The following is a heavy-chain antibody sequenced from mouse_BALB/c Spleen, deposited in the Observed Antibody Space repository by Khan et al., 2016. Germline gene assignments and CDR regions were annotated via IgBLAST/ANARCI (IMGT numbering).Heavy chain of an antibody. V-gene: IGHV1-9*01. CDR2: ILPGSDSS. D-gene: IGHD3-2*02. J-gene: IGHJ2*01. CDR1: GYTFSSYW. CDR3: ARSRLYFDY. Sequence: QVQLQQSGAELMKPGASVKISCKATGYTFSSYWIEWVKQRPGHGLEWIGEILPGSDSSNYDEKFKGKATSTADTSSNTANMQLRSLTSEDSAVYYCARSRLYFDYWDQGTTLTVSS.